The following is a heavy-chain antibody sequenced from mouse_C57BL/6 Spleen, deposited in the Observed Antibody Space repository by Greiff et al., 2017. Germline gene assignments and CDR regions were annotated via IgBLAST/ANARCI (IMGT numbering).Heavy chain of an antibody. CDR2: IHPNSGST. D-gene: IGHD1-1*02. J-gene: IGHJ4*01. V-gene: IGHV1-64*01. CDR3: ARLAVDYAMDY. Sequence: QVQLQQPGAELVKPGASVKLSCKASGYTFTSYWMHWVKQRPGQDLEWIGMIHPNSGSTNYNEKFKSKATLTVDKSSSTAYMQLSSLTSEDSAVYYCARLAVDYAMDYWGQGTSVTVSS. CDR1: GYTFTSYW.